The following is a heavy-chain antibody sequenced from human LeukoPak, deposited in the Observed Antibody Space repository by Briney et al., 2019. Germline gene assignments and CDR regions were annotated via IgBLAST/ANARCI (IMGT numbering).Heavy chain of an antibody. D-gene: IGHD3-3*01. CDR3: AKARSGYLTPFDY. J-gene: IGHJ4*02. Sequence: GRSLRLSCAASGFTFDDYALHWVRQAPGKGLEWVSGISYNSGTIAYADSVKARFTISRDNAKSSLYLEMYNLRLEDTAFYFCAKARSGYLTPFDYWGQGALVTVSS. V-gene: IGHV3-9*01. CDR2: ISYNSGTI. CDR1: GFTFDDYA.